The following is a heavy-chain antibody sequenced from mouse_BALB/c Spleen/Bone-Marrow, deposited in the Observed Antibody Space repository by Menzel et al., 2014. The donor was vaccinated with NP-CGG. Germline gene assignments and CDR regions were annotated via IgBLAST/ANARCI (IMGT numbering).Heavy chain of an antibody. Sequence: VQRVESGAELVRPGTSVKISCKASGYTFTNYWLGWVKQRPGHGLEWIGDIYPGGGYTNYNEKFKGKATLTADTSSSTAYMQLSSLKSEDSAVYFCARRGTGVDYWGQGTTLTVSS. V-gene: IGHV1-63*02. CDR3: ARRGTGVDY. CDR1: GYTFTNYW. CDR2: IYPGGGYT. D-gene: IGHD4-1*01. J-gene: IGHJ2*01.